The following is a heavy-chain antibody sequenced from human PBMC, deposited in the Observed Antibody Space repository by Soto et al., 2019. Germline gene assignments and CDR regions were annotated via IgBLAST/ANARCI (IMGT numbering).Heavy chain of an antibody. J-gene: IGHJ4*02. V-gene: IGHV3-23*01. CDR2: ISGSGGET. D-gene: IGHD2-15*01. CDR1: GFSFSNYA. CDR3: AKDAAGAASDY. Sequence: EVKLLESGGGLVQPGGSLTLSCAASGFSFSNYAMSWVRQAPGKGLEWVSAISGSGGETYYADSVKGRFTMSRDNSKNTLYLQMNSLRAEDAAVYYCAKDAAGAASDYWGQGTLVTVSA.